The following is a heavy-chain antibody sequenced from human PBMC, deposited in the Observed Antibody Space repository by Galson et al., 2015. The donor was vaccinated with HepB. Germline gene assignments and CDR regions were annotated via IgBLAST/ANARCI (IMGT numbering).Heavy chain of an antibody. V-gene: IGHV3-48*03. D-gene: IGHD6-19*01. CDR2: ISSSGSTI. CDR3: ARVGEIAVAGSFDY. CDR1: GFTFSSYE. Sequence: SLRLSCAASGFTFSSYEMNWVRQAPGKGLEWVSYISSSGSTIFYRDSVKGRFTISRDNAKNSLYLHMNSLRAEGTAVYYCARVGEIAVAGSFDYWGQGTLVTVSS. J-gene: IGHJ4*02.